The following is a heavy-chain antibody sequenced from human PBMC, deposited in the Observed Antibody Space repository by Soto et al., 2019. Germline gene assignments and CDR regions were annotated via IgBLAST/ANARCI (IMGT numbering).Heavy chain of an antibody. Sequence: GGSLRLSCAASGFTFSDYYMSWIRQAPGKGLEWVSYISSSSSYTNYADSVKGRFTISRDNAKNSLYLQMNSLRAEDTAVYYCARDRGYSSGWSRYDYWGQGTLVTVSS. D-gene: IGHD6-19*01. V-gene: IGHV3-11*06. CDR1: GFTFSDYY. CDR2: ISSSSSYT. CDR3: ARDRGYSSGWSRYDY. J-gene: IGHJ4*02.